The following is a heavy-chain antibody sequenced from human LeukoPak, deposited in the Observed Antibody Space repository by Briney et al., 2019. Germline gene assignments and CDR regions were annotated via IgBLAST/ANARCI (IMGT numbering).Heavy chain of an antibody. CDR3: ARGGLPRENWFDP. V-gene: IGHV4-4*07. J-gene: IGHJ5*02. D-gene: IGHD3/OR15-3a*01. CDR2: IYTTGST. CDR1: GGSISTYY. Sequence: SQTLSLTCTVSGGSISTYYWSWIRQPAGKGLEWIGRIYTTGSTNYNPSLKSRVTMSVDTSKNQFSLKLTSVTAADTAVYYCARGGLPRENWFDPWGRGTLVTVSS.